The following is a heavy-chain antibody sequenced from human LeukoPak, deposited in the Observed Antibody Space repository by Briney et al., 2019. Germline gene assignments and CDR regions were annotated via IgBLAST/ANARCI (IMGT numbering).Heavy chain of an antibody. Sequence: GGSLRLSCAAAAFTFSRYAMAWGRQPAGNWREWVSESSGSDGITHHADPVQRRFALSRENSKNAMYLQMNRLRAEEMAIYYCARRLTFEFDYWGQGSLVTVSS. CDR3: ARRLTFEFDY. CDR1: AFTFSRYA. D-gene: IGHD2-8*01. V-gene: IGHV3-23*01. J-gene: IGHJ4*02. CDR2: SSGSDGIT.